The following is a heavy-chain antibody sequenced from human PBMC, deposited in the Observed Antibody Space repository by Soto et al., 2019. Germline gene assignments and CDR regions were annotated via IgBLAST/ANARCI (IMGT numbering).Heavy chain of an antibody. CDR3: AIASGTTRDAFDI. J-gene: IGHJ3*02. CDR1: GYTFTSYY. CDR2: INPSGGST. V-gene: IGHV1-46*03. D-gene: IGHD1-1*01. Sequence: GASVKVSCKASGYTFTSYYMHWVRQAPGQGLEWMGIINPSGGSTSYAQKFQGRVTMTRDTSTSTVYTELSSLRSEDTAVYYCAIASGTTRDAFDIWGQGTMVTVSS.